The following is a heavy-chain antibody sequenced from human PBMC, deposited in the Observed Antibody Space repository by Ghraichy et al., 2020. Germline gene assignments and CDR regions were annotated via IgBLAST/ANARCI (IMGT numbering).Heavy chain of an antibody. V-gene: IGHV4-61*01. CDR1: GGSVSSGSYY. D-gene: IGHD1-26*01. CDR3: ARGRIVGVTGYYFDN. Sequence: SETLSLTCIVSGGSVSSGSYYWSWIRQPPGKGLEWIGYIYDSGSTDYNPSLKSRVTIAADTSKNQFSLKLSSVTAADTAVYYCARGRIVGVTGYYFDNWGQGILVTVSS. CDR2: IYDSGST. J-gene: IGHJ4*02.